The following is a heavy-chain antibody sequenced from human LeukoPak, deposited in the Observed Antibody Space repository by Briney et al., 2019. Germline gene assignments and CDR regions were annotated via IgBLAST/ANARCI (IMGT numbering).Heavy chain of an antibody. J-gene: IGHJ4*02. CDR2: ISSSSTYI. CDR3: ARDTGPFDY. Sequence: KAGGSLRLSCAASGLIFSSHSMNWVRQAPGKGLEWASSISSSSTYIDYADSVKGRFTISRDNAKNSLYLQMSSLRAEDTAVYYCARDTGPFDYWGQGTLVTVSS. V-gene: IGHV3-21*01. CDR1: GLIFSSHS.